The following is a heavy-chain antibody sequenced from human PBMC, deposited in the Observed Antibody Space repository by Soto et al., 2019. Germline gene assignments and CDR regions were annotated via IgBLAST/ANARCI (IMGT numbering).Heavy chain of an antibody. Sequence: PSETNPHTWTVGGGSIYIWGYYWGLIRKPPGKGLEWIGNVYYGGSTYYNPSLKSRVTISVETSKSQFSLKLSSVTAADTAVYYCAGGDYYHSSGYYFYYYTMDVWGQGTTVTVS. D-gene: IGHD3-22*01. V-gene: IGHV4-39*01. CDR3: AGGDYYHSSGYYFYYYTMDV. J-gene: IGHJ6*02. CDR1: GGSIYIWGYY. CDR2: VYYGGST.